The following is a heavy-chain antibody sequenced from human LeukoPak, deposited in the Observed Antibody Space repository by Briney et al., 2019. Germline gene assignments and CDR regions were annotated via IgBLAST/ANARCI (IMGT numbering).Heavy chain of an antibody. V-gene: IGHV4-38-2*01. CDR3: ARHSIGSCYLQYWFDP. D-gene: IGHD1-26*01. J-gene: IGHJ5*02. CDR1: GYSISSGYY. CDR2: IYHSGST. Sequence: SETLSLTCAVSGYSISSGYYWGWIRQPPGKGLEWIGSIYHSGSTYYNPSLKSRVTISVDTSKNQFSLKLSSVTAADTAVYYCARHSIGSCYLQYWFDPWGQGTLVTVSS.